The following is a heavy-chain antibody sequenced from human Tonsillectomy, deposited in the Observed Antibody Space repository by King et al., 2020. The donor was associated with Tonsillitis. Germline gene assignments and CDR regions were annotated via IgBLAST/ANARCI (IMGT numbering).Heavy chain of an antibody. J-gene: IGHJ2*01. Sequence: VQLVESGGGLVQPGRSLRLAVSASGFSLVDYAMHWVRQAPGKGLEWVSCISLNSGSIGFAASLKGRFTISRDNAKNSLYLQMNRLRGEDTALYYCAKGTMQEAGYFDLWGRGTLVTVSS. D-gene: IGHD4/OR15-4a*01. CDR3: AKGTMQEAGYFDL. V-gene: IGHV3-9*01. CDR1: GFSLVDYA. CDR2: ISLNSGSI.